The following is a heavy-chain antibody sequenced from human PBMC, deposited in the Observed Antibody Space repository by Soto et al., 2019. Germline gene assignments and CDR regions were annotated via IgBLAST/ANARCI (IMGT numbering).Heavy chain of an antibody. D-gene: IGHD5-18*01. V-gene: IGHV1-69*13. CDR1: GGTFSSYA. Sequence: SVKVSCKASGGTFSSYAISWVRQAPGQGLEWMGGIIPIFGTANYAQKFQGRVTITADESTSTAYMELSSLRSEDTAVYYCARVRAGDSYGLYYFVYWGQGTLVTVSS. J-gene: IGHJ4*02. CDR3: ARVRAGDSYGLYYFVY. CDR2: IIPIFGTA.